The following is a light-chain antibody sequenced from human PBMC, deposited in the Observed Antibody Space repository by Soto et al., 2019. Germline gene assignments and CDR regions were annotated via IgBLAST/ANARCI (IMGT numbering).Light chain of an antibody. CDR2: DAS. J-gene: IGKJ4*01. CDR3: PQLYSFPLT. CDR1: QDFSNF. V-gene: IGKV1-9*01. Sequence: DSQLTQSPSFLSASIGDRVTITCRASQDFSNFLAWYQQKPGRAPKLLMYDASTLQSGVPSRFSGSGSGTEFTLTISSLQPEDFATYYCPQLYSFPLTFGGGTKVDIK.